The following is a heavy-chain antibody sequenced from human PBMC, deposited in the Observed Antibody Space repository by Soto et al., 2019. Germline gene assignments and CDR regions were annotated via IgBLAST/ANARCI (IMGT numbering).Heavy chain of an antibody. Sequence: AASVKVSCKASGGTFSSYAISWVRQAPGQGLEWMGGIIPIFGTANYAQKFQGRVTITADKSTSTAYMELSSLRSEDTAVYYCASDYYYDSSGYYFRWFDPWGQGTLVTVSS. CDR3: ASDYYYDSSGYYFRWFDP. D-gene: IGHD3-22*01. V-gene: IGHV1-69*06. CDR1: GGTFSSYA. J-gene: IGHJ5*02. CDR2: IIPIFGTA.